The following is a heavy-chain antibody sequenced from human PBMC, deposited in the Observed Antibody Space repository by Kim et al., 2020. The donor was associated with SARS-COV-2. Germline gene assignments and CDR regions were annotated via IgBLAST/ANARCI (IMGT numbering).Heavy chain of an antibody. V-gene: IGHV4-59*01. J-gene: IGHJ2*01. CDR1: GGSISSYY. CDR3: ARDHREWIQYTPYWYFDF. D-gene: IGHD5-18*01. Sequence: SETLSLTCTVSGGSISSYYWSWIRQPPGKGLEWIGYIYYSGSTNYNPSLESRGTISVETSKNKFPLKLMSMTAADTAVYYCARDHREWIQYTPYWYFDF. CDR2: IYYSGST.